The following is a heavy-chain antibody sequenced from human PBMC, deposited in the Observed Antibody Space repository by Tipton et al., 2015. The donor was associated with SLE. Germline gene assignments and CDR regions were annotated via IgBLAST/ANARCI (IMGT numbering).Heavy chain of an antibody. CDR1: GGSIGYNY. CDR3: ARGDMVVVPAAGGGYYYYMDV. CDR2: IYTSGST. Sequence: TLSLTCSVSGGSIGYNYWNWIRQPPGKGLEWIGRIYTSGSTNYSPSLKSRVTVSVDTSRNQFSLKLSSVTAADTAVYYYARGDMVVVPAAGGGYYYYMDVWGKGTTVTVSS. J-gene: IGHJ6*03. V-gene: IGHV4-4*08. D-gene: IGHD2-2*01.